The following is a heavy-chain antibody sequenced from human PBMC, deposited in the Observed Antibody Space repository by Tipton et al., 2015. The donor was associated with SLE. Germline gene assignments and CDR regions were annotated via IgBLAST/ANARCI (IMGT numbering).Heavy chain of an antibody. CDR3: ARVFWSGYHPYYGMDV. CDR2: IYYSGST. CDR1: GGSISSGDYY. V-gene: IGHV4-30-4*01. J-gene: IGHJ6*02. Sequence: TLPLTCTVSGGSISSGDYYWSWIRQPPGKGLEWIGHIYYSGSTYYNPSLKSRVTISVDTSKNQFSLKLSSVTAADTAVYYCARVFWSGYHPYYGMDVWGQGTTVTVSS. D-gene: IGHD3-3*01.